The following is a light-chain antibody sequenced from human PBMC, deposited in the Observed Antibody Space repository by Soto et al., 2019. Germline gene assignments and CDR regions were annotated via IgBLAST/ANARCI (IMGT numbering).Light chain of an antibody. Sequence: EIVLTQSPGTLSLSPGERATLSCRASQSVSSSSYLAWYQQKPGQAPRLLIYGASSRATGIPDRFSGSGSATDFTLTISRLEPEDCVVYDCRQYGSSPSYTFGQGTKLEIK. CDR2: GAS. CDR3: RQYGSSPSYT. J-gene: IGKJ2*01. V-gene: IGKV3-20*01. CDR1: QSVSSSSY.